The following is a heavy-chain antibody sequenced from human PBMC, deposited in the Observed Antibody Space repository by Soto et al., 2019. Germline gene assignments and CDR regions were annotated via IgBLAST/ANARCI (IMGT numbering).Heavy chain of an antibody. CDR3: AAYPPEDSGSYYNFDY. Sequence: GASVKVSCKASGFTFTSSAVQWVRQARGQRLEWIGWIVVGSGNTNYAQKFQERVTITRDMSTSTAYMELSSLRSEDTAVYYCAAYPPEDSGSYYNFDYWGQGTLVTVSS. CDR2: IVVGSGNT. J-gene: IGHJ4*02. CDR1: GFTFTSSA. V-gene: IGHV1-58*01. D-gene: IGHD1-26*01.